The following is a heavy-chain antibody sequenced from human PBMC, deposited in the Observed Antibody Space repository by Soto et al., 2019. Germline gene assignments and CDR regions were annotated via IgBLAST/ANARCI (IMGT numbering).Heavy chain of an antibody. Sequence: ASVKVSCKASGGTFSSYAISWVRQAPGQGLEWMGGIIPIFGTANYAQKFQGRVTITADESTSTAYMELSSLRSEDTAVYYCASSSLYGSGSRGSYYGMDVWGQGTTVTVSS. D-gene: IGHD3-10*01. CDR2: IIPIFGTA. CDR1: GGTFSSYA. J-gene: IGHJ6*02. CDR3: ASSSLYGSGSRGSYYGMDV. V-gene: IGHV1-69*13.